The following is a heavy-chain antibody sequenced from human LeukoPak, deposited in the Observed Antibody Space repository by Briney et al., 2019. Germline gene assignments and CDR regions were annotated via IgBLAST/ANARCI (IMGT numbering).Heavy chain of an antibody. CDR2: ISYDGSNK. Sequence: HTGGSLRLSCAASGFYGMHWVRQAPGKGLEWVAVISYDGSNKYYADSVKGRFTISRDNSKNTLYLQMNSLRAEDTAVYYCAKDLYLIGYSFDYWGQGALVTVSS. D-gene: IGHD3-9*01. V-gene: IGHV3-30*18. CDR1: GFYG. J-gene: IGHJ4*02. CDR3: AKDLYLIGYSFDY.